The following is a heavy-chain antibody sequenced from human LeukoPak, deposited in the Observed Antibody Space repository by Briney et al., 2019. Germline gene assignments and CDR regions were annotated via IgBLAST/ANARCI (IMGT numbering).Heavy chain of an antibody. CDR1: GYTFTSYG. J-gene: IGHJ4*02. D-gene: IGHD6-19*01. Sequence: ASVKVSCKASGYTFTSYGISWVRQAPGQGLEWMGWISAYIGNTNYAQKLQGRVTMTTDTSTSTAYMELRSLRSDDTAVYYCARHAAWYSSGWYLGHWGQGTLVTVSS. CDR2: ISAYIGNT. CDR3: ARHAAWYSSGWYLGH. V-gene: IGHV1-18*01.